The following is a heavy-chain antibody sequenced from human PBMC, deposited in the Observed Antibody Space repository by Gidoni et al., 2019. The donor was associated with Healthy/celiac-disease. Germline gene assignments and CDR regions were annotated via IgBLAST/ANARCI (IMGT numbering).Heavy chain of an antibody. V-gene: IGHV3-23*01. CDR1: GFTFSSYA. CDR3: AKFPPGYSSGWGDY. CDR2: SSGSGGST. J-gene: IGHJ4*02. Sequence: EVQLLESGGGLVQPGGSLSLSCAASGFTFSSYAMSWVRQAPGKGLEWVSASSGSGGSTYYADSVKGRFTISRDNYKNTLYLQMNSLRAEDTAVYYCAKFPPGYSSGWGDYWGQGTLVTVSS. D-gene: IGHD6-19*01.